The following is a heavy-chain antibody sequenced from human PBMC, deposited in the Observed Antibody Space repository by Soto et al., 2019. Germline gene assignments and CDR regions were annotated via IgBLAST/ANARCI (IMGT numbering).Heavy chain of an antibody. CDR1: GGSITNYY. CDR3: ARHGFGSLHGLVDV. V-gene: IGHV4-59*08. J-gene: IGHJ6*02. D-gene: IGHD3-10*01. Sequence: QVQLQESGPGLVKPSETLSLTCTVSGGSITNYYCSWFRQPPGKGLEWIGYIQYNGYSAYNLSLKRPVTXSMDTSKTQFSLMLESVTATDTAVYYCARHGFGSLHGLVDVWGQGTTVIVSS. CDR2: IQYNGYS.